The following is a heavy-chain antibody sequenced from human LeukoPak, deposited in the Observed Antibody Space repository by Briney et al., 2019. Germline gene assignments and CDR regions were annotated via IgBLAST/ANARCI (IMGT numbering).Heavy chain of an antibody. CDR3: ARDNWNHMRAFDI. V-gene: IGHV3-30-3*01. CDR2: ISYDGSNK. CDR1: GFTFSSYA. Sequence: GGSLRLSCAASGFTFSSYAMHWVRQAPGKGLEWAAVISYDGSNKYYADSVKGRFTISRDNSKNTLYLQMNSLRAEDTAVYYCARDNWNHMRAFDIWGQGTMVTVSS. J-gene: IGHJ3*02. D-gene: IGHD1-20*01.